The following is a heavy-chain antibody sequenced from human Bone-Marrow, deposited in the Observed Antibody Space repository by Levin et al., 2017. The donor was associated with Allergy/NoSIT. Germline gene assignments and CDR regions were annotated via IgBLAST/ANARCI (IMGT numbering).Heavy chain of an antibody. J-gene: IGHJ6*02. CDR3: ARDRSPIGLYFGMDV. CDR2: ILSSGGT. CDR1: GFTVSY. Sequence: PGGSLRLSCLASGFTVSYVSWVRQAPGKGLEWLSVILSSGGTYYADSVEGRFTISRDDSKNTVYLQMNFLIVEDTAVYYCARDRSPIGLYFGMDVWGQGTTVTVSS. V-gene: IGHV3-66*01.